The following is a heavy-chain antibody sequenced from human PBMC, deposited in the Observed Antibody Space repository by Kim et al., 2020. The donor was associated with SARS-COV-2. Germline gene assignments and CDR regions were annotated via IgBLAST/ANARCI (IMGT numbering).Heavy chain of an antibody. CDR2: IYYSGST. V-gene: IGHV4-39*01. J-gene: IGHJ6*02. D-gene: IGHD2-21*02. CDR3: ASLGEGDHAAYYYYYGMDV. CDR1: GGSISSSSYY. Sequence: SETLSLTCTVSGGSISSSSYYWGWIRQPPGKGLEWIGSIYYSGSTYYNPSLKSRVTISVDTSKNQFSLKLSSVTAADTAVYYCASLGEGDHAAYYYYYGMDVWGQGTTVTVSS.